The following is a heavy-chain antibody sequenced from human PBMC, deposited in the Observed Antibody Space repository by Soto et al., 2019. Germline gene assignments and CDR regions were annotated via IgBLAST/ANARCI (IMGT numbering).Heavy chain of an antibody. J-gene: IGHJ4*02. D-gene: IGHD2-15*01. CDR3: ARGGLGYCSGGSCYAFDY. CDR1: GGSISSSNW. Sequence: SETLSLTCAVSGGSISSSNWWSWVRQPPGKGLEWIGEIYHSGSTNYNPSLKSRVTISVDKSKNQFSLKLSSVTAADTAVYYCARGGLGYCSGGSCYAFDYWGQGTLVTVSS. CDR2: IYHSGST. V-gene: IGHV4-4*02.